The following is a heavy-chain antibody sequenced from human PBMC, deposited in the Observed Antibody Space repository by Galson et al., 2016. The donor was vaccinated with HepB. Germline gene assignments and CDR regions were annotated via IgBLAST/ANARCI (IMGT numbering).Heavy chain of an antibody. Sequence: SVKVSCKVSGDTLTELSMHWVRQAPGKGLEWMGGFDPESGETLYAQRFQGRVTVTEDTSTDTAYMELNRLRSEDTAVYYCATDRLGWSGYYNYWGRGTLVTVSS. V-gene: IGHV1-24*01. CDR2: FDPESGET. CDR3: ATDRLGWSGYYNY. CDR1: GDTLTELS. J-gene: IGHJ4*02. D-gene: IGHD3-3*01.